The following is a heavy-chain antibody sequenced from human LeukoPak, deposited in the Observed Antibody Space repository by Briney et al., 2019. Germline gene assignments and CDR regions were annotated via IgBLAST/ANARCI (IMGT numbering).Heavy chain of an antibody. D-gene: IGHD2-2*01. CDR2: ISSSSSTI. CDR1: GFIFSSYS. Sequence: GGSLRLSCAASGFIFSSYSMNWVRQAPGKGLEWVSYISSSSSTIYYADSVKGRFTISRDNAKNSLYLQMNSLRVEDTAVYYCASSTSFEAPYYFDYWGQGALVTVSS. J-gene: IGHJ4*02. CDR3: ASSTSFEAPYYFDY. V-gene: IGHV3-48*04.